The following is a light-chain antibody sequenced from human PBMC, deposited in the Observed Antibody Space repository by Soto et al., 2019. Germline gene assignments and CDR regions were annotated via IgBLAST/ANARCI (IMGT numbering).Light chain of an antibody. CDR2: GAS. CDR3: QQYHNWPRQYV. Sequence: EIVMTQSPATLSVSPGERATLSCRASQTVASNVAWYQQKPGQAPRLLIHGASTRATGVSARFSGTGSWTEFTLTISRLQSEDFAVYYCQQYHNWPRQYVFGQGNRLQIK. CDR1: QTVASN. V-gene: IGKV3-15*01. J-gene: IGKJ2*01.